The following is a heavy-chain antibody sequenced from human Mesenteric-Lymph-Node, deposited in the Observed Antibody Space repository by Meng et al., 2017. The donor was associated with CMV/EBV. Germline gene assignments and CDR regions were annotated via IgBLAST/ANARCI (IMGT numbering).Heavy chain of an antibody. CDR2: INHSGSN. D-gene: IGHD2-2*03. J-gene: IGHJ6*02. CDR3: ARGSTGSPVDIVVVPAADYYYYYGMDV. V-gene: IGHV4-34*01. Sequence: RQPQGKGMEWIGEINHSGSNKYNPSLKSRVTISGDTSKNQFSLKLSSVTAADTAVYYCARGSTGSPVDIVVVPAADYYYYYGMDVWGQGTTVTVSS.